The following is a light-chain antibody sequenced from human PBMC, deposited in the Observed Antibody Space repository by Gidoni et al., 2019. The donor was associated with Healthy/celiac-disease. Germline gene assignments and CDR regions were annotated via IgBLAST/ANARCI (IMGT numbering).Light chain of an antibody. CDR3: QQYNNWPPLT. V-gene: IGKV3-15*01. CDR2: GAS. Sequence: EIVMTQSPATLSVSPGERATLSCRASQSVSSNLDWYQQKPGQAPRLLIYGASTRATGIPARVSGSGSGTEFTLTISSLQSEDFAVYYCQQYNNWPPLTFGGGTKVEIK. CDR1: QSVSSN. J-gene: IGKJ4*01.